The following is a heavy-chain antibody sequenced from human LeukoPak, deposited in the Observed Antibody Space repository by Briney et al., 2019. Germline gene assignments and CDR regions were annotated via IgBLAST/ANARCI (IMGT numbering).Heavy chain of an antibody. J-gene: IGHJ3*02. CDR3: ARGGYNWNDESAFDI. D-gene: IGHD1-1*01. CDR2: IYSGGST. V-gene: IGHV3-66*02. CDR1: GFTVSSNY. Sequence: GGSLRLSCAASGFTVSSNYMSWVRQAPGKGLEWVSVIYSGGSTYYADSVKGRFTISRDNSKNTLDPQMNSLRAEDTAVYYCARGGYNWNDESAFDIWGQGTMVTVSS.